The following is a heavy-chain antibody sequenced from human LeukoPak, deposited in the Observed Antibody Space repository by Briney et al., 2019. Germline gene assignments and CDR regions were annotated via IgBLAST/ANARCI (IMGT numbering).Heavy chain of an antibody. D-gene: IGHD6-13*01. CDR2: MNPNSGNT. CDR1: GYTFTSYD. J-gene: IGHJ4*02. Sequence: GASVKVSCKASGYTFTSYDINWVRQATGQGLEWMGWMNPNSGNTGYAQKFQGRVTITRNTSISTAYMELSSLRSEDTAVYYCARVMGSRPYLKQQLAYWGQGTLVTVSS. CDR3: ARVMGSRPYLKQQLAY. V-gene: IGHV1-8*03.